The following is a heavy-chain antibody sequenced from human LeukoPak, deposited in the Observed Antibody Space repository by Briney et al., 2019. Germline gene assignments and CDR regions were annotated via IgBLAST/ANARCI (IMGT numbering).Heavy chain of an antibody. CDR2: IPYDDGSNK. CDR3: AKEQLTSGYSFLTDY. J-gene: IGHJ4*02. V-gene: IGHV3-30*18. CDR1: GFTFSSYG. Sequence: GGSLRLSCAASGFTFSSYGMHWVRQAPGKGLEWVAVIPYDDGSNKYYADSVKGRFTISRDNSKNTLYLQMNSLRAEDTAVYYCAKEQLTSGYSFLTDYWGQGTLVTVSS. D-gene: IGHD5-18*01.